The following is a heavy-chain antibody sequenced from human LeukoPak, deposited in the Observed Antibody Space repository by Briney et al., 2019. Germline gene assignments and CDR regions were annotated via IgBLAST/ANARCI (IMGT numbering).Heavy chain of an antibody. D-gene: IGHD2-8*01. J-gene: IGHJ4*02. CDR1: GFTFSSYA. V-gene: IGHV3-30*04. CDR2: ISFNGNDK. CDR3: ARVYGGEIDY. Sequence: GGSLRLSCAASGFTFSSYAMHWVRQAPGKGLEWVTLISFNGNDKKYADSVKGRFTVSRDNSRNTVFLQMNSLRPEDTALYYCARVYGGEIDYWGQGTQVTVSS.